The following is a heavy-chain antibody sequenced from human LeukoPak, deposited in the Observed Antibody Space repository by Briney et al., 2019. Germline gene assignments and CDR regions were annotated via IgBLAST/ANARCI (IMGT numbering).Heavy chain of an antibody. CDR2: ISRSSSYI. CDR1: AFTFSSYS. J-gene: IGHJ3*02. V-gene: IGHV3-21*01. D-gene: IGHD3-16*01. Sequence: NPGGSLRLSCAASAFTFSSYSMNWVRQAPGKGLEWVSSISRSSSYIYYADSLKGRFTISRDNAKNSLYLHMNSLRAEDTAVYYCAGPSVSLYVAPDGDIWGQGTMVIVSS. CDR3: AGPSVSLYVAPDGDI.